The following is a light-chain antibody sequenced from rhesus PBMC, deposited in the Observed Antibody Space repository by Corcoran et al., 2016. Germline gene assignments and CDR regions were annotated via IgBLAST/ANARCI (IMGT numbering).Light chain of an antibody. V-gene: IGKV3S9*01. CDR2: GAT. CDR3: QQYNNWNT. CDR1: QRVSSY. J-gene: IGKJ4*01. Sequence: EIVMTQSPATLSLSPGERATLSCRASQRVSSYVAWYQQKPGKAPRLLIYGATSRATGIPDRFSGRGSWTDFPLISSSLEPEDVGVYYCQQYNNWNTFGGGTKVELK.